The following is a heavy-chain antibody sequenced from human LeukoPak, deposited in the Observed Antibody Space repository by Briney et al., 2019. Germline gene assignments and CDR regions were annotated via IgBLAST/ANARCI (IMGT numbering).Heavy chain of an antibody. V-gene: IGHV1-46*01. CDR2: INPSGGST. D-gene: IGHD3-16*02. Sequence: EASVKVSCKASGYTFTSYYMHWVRQAPGQGLEWMGIINPSGGSTSYAQKFQGRVTMTRNTSISTAYMELSSLRSEDTAVYYCARSRYVWGSYPQIRYYYYYMDVWGKGTTVTISS. CDR1: GYTFTSYY. J-gene: IGHJ6*03. CDR3: ARSRYVWGSYPQIRYYYYYMDV.